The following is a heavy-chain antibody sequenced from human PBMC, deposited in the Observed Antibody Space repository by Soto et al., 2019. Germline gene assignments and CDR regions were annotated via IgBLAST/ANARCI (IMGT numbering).Heavy chain of an antibody. CDR3: ASLVAATRVPDGMEV. Sequence: GSSVKVSCKASVSTFSSYAISWVRQAPGQELEWMGGIIPIFGTANYAQKFQGRVTITADKSTSTAYMELSSLRSEDTAVYYCASLVAATRVPDGMEVWGQGATVSVSS. CDR1: VSTFSSYA. D-gene: IGHD2-15*01. V-gene: IGHV1-69*06. J-gene: IGHJ6*02. CDR2: IIPIFGTA.